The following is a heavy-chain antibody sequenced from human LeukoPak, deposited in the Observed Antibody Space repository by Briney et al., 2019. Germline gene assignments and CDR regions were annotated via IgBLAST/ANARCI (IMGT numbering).Heavy chain of an antibody. CDR2: IYHSGRT. CDR1: GGSISSYY. J-gene: IGHJ5*02. D-gene: IGHD3-22*01. CDR3: ARDKLGYYYDSSGYYAWFDP. Sequence: SETLSLTCTVSGGSISSYYWSWIRQPPGKGLEWIGSIYHSGRTFYNPSLKSRVTISVDTSKNQFSLKLTSVTAADTAVYYCARDKLGYYYDSSGYYAWFDPWGQGTLVTVSS. V-gene: IGHV4-59*12.